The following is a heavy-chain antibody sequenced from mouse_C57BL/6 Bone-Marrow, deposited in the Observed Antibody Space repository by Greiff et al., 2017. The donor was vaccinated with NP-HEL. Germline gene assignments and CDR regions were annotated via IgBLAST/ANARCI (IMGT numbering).Heavy chain of an antibody. CDR1: GYTFTSYW. J-gene: IGHJ2*01. CDR2: IDPSDSYT. V-gene: IGHV1-50*01. CDR3: AREGGYYGSSYDY. Sequence: VQLQQPGAELVKPGASVKLSCKASGYTFTSYWMQWVKQRPGQGLEWIGEIDPSDSYTNYNQKFKGKATLTVDTSSSTAYMQLSSLTSEDSAVYYCAREGGYYGSSYDYWGQGTTLTVPS. D-gene: IGHD1-1*01.